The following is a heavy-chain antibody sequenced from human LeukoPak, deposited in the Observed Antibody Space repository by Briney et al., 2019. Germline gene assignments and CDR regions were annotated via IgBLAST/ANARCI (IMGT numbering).Heavy chain of an antibody. J-gene: IGHJ4*02. CDR3: ARGNTEVGYCSSTSCYYFDY. CDR1: GGSISSSSYY. Sequence: PSETLSLTCTVSGGSISSSSYYWGWIRQPPGKGLEWIGSIYYSGSTYYNPSLKSRVTISVDTSKNQFSLKLSSVTAADTAVYYCARGNTEVGYCSSTSCYYFDYWGQGTLVTVSS. V-gene: IGHV4-39*07. D-gene: IGHD2-2*01. CDR2: IYYSGST.